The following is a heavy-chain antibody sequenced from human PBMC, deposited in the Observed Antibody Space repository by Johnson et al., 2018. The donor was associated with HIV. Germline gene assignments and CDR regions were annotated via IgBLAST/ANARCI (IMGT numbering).Heavy chain of an antibody. J-gene: IGHJ3*02. CDR3: ERCRDAYTLLSAFDI. D-gene: IGHD5-24*01. CDR2: ISINGDTT. Sequence: VQLVESGGGLVQPGRSLRLSCAASGFIFSTAAMHWVRQAPGKGLEYVASISINGDTTYYARSVQDRFTISRDNSKNTLYLQMGSLRAEDMAVYFCERCRDAYTLLSAFDIWGQGTMVTVSS. V-gene: IGHV3-64*01. CDR1: GFIFSTAA.